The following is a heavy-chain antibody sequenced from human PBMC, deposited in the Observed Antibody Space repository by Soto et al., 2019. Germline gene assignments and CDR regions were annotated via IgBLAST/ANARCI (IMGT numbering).Heavy chain of an antibody. J-gene: IGHJ4*02. V-gene: IGHV3-30*18. CDR2: ISYDGSNK. Sequence: QVQLVESGGGVVQPGRSLRLSCAASGFTFSSYGMHWVRQAPGKGLEWVAVISYDGSNKYYADSVKGRFTISRDNSKNTLYLQMNSLRAEETAVYYCAKVPGDYWGQGTLVTVSS. CDR3: AKVPGDY. CDR1: GFTFSSYG.